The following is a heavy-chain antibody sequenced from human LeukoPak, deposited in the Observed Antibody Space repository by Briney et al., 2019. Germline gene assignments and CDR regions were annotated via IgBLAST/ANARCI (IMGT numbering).Heavy chain of an antibody. CDR3: ASPRLYYDSSGYYYSPTYGFDY. CDR1: GYTFTSYY. V-gene: IGHV1-46*01. Sequence: ASVKVSCKASGYTFTSYYMHWVRQAPGQGLEWMGIINPSGGSTSYAQKFQGRVTMTRDTSTSTVYMEPSSLGSEDTAVYYCASPRLYYDSSGYYYSPTYGFDYWGQGTLVTVSS. CDR2: INPSGGST. J-gene: IGHJ4*02. D-gene: IGHD3-22*01.